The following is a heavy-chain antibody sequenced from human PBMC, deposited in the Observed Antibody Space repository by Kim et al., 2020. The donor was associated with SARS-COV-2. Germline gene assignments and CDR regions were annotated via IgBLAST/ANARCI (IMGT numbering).Heavy chain of an antibody. CDR3: ARNGVVLWFGEPGDFQH. V-gene: IGHV4-39*07. J-gene: IGHJ1*01. Sequence: LKSRVTISVDTSKNQFSLKLSSVTAADTAVYYCARNGVVLWFGEPGDFQHWGQGTLVTVSS. D-gene: IGHD3-10*01.